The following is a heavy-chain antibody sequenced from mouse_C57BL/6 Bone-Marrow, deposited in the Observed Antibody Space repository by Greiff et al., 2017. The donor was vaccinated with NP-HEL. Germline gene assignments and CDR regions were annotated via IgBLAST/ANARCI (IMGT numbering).Heavy chain of an antibody. CDR2: IYPGSGST. CDR1: GYTFTSYW. Sequence: QVQLKQPGAELVKPGASVKMSCKASGYTFTSYWITWVKQRPGQGLEWIGDIYPGSGSTNYNEKFKSKATLTVDTSSSTAYMQLSSLTSEDSAVYYCAYYYGSSTWFAYWGKGTLVTVSA. J-gene: IGHJ3*01. D-gene: IGHD1-1*01. V-gene: IGHV1-55*01. CDR3: AYYYGSSTWFAY.